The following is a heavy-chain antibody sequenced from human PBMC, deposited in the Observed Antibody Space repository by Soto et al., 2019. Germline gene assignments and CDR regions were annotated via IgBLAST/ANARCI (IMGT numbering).Heavy chain of an antibody. J-gene: IGHJ6*02. CDR3: ARDGTGSVNYYYYGMDV. CDR1: GFTFSSYD. Sequence: GGSLRLSCAASGFTFSSYDMHWVRQATGKGLEWVSAIGTAGDTYYPGSVKGRFTISRENAKNSLYLQMNSLRAEDTAVYYCARDGTGSVNYYYYGMDVWGQGTTVTVSS. CDR2: IGTAGDT. V-gene: IGHV3-13*01. D-gene: IGHD6-19*01.